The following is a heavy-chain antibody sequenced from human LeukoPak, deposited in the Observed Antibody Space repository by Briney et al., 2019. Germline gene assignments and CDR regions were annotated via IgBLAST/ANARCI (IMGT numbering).Heavy chain of an antibody. CDR2: IYSGGST. D-gene: IGHD3-22*01. Sequence: GGSLRLSCSASGFTVSSNYMSWVRQAPGMGLECVSVIYSGGSTYYADSVKGRFTISRDNSKNTLYLRMNSLRAEDTAVYYCASDRYYYDYSHYWYFDLWGRGTLVTVSS. J-gene: IGHJ2*01. CDR1: GFTVSSNY. V-gene: IGHV3-53*01. CDR3: ASDRYYYDYSHYWYFDL.